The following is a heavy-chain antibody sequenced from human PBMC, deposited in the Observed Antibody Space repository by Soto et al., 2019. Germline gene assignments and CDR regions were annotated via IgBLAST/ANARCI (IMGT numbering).Heavy chain of an antibody. V-gene: IGHV4-30-4*01. CDR1: CGSISSGDYY. J-gene: IGHJ5*02. Sequence: PSETLSLTCTVSCGSISSGDYYWSWIRQPPGKGLEWIGYIYYSGSTYYNPSLKSRVTISVDTSKNQFSLKLSSVTAAETAVYYFARWWMYAPRLDPWGQGTLVTVSS. CDR3: ARWWMYAPRLDP. D-gene: IGHD2-8*01. CDR2: IYYSGST.